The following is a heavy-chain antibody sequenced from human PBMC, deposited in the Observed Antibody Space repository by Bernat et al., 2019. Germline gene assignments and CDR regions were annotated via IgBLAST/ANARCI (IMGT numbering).Heavy chain of an antibody. V-gene: IGHV2-70*15. J-gene: IGHJ6*02. CDR3: ELLEGGSGGSCYSRYGMDV. CDR1: GFSLSTSGMC. D-gene: IGHD2-15*01. Sequence: QVTLRESGPALVKPTQTLTLTCTFSGFSLSTSGMCVSWIRQPPGKALEWLARIDWDHDKYYSTSVKTKLNISKDTSKNQVVLTMTNMDHVDTATYYCELLEGGSGGSCYSRYGMDVWGQGTTVTVSS. CDR2: IDWDHDK.